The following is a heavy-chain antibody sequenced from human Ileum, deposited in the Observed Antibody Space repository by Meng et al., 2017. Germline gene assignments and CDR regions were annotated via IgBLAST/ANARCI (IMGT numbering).Heavy chain of an antibody. V-gene: IGHV3-23*04. CDR1: GFTFINDA. CDR3: ATRHLGY. CDR2: ISESGGST. Sequence: APLVESGWGCVQPGRSVRLSCAGSGFTFINDAMRWVRQAPGKGLEWVSSISESGGSTHYAESVTGRFTISRDNSKNTVWLQMNSLRADDTAVYYCATRHLGYWGQGTLVTVSS. J-gene: IGHJ4*02.